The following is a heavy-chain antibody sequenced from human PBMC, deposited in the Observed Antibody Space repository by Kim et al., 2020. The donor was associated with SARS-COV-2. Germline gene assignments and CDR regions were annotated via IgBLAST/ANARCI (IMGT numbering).Heavy chain of an antibody. J-gene: IGHJ4*02. CDR1: GGSFSGYY. D-gene: IGHD3-10*01. CDR3: ARVRARPIYYYGSGSSVFDY. V-gene: IGHV4-34*01. CDR2: INHSGST. Sequence: SETLSLTCAVYGGSFSGYYWSWIRQPPGKGLEWIGEINHSGSTNYNPSLKSRVTISVDTSKNQFSLKLSSVTAADTAVYYCARVRARPIYYYGSGSSVFDYWGQGTLVTVSS.